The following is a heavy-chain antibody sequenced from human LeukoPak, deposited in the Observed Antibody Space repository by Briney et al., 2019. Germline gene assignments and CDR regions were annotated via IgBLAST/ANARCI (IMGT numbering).Heavy chain of an antibody. CDR1: GFTFSSYG. J-gene: IGHJ4*02. V-gene: IGHV3-30*18. CDR3: AKGSTYVVYYFDY. D-gene: IGHD2-8*02. Sequence: RGSLRLSCAASGFTFSSYGMHWVRQAPGKGLEWVAVISYDGSNKYYADSVKGRFTISRDNSKNTLYLQMNSLRAEDTAVYYCAKGSTYVVYYFDYWGQGTLVTVSS. CDR2: ISYDGSNK.